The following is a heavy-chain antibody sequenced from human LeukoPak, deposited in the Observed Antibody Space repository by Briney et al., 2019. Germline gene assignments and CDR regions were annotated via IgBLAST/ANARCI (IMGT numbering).Heavy chain of an antibody. V-gene: IGHV4-31*03. J-gene: IGHJ4*02. CDR2: VYYSGST. D-gene: IGHD6-19*01. Sequence: SETLSLTCTVSGGSISSGGYYWSWIRQHPGKGLEWIGYVYYSGSTYYNPSLKSRVTISVDTSKNQFSLKLSSVTAADTAVYYCASKLPGYSSGLDYWGQGTLVTVSS. CDR3: ASKLPGYSSGLDY. CDR1: GGSISSGGYY.